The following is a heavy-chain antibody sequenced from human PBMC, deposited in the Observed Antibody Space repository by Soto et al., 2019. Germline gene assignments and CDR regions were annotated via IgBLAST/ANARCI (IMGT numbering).Heavy chain of an antibody. D-gene: IGHD4-17*01. CDR1: GFTVSSNY. V-gene: IGHV3-66*01. J-gene: IGHJ4*02. CDR2: IYSGGST. CDR3: AKVLGDYVGYAAY. Sequence: GGSLRLSCAASGFTVSSNYMSWVRQAPGKGLEWVSVIYSGGSTYYADSVKGRFTISRDNSKNTLYLQMNSLRAEDTAVYYCAKVLGDYVGYAAYWGPGTLVTVFS.